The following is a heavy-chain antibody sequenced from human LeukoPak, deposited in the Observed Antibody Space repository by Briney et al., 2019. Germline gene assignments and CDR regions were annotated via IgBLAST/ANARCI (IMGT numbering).Heavy chain of an antibody. CDR1: GGSISSYY. Sequence: SETLSLTCTVSGGSISSYYWSWSRQPPGKGLEWIGYIYYSGSTNYNPSLKSRVTISVDTSKNQFSLKLSSVTAADTAVYYCARQSDSSTSHFDYWGQGTLVTVSS. J-gene: IGHJ4*02. D-gene: IGHD2-2*01. CDR3: ARQSDSSTSHFDY. CDR2: IYYSGST. V-gene: IGHV4-59*01.